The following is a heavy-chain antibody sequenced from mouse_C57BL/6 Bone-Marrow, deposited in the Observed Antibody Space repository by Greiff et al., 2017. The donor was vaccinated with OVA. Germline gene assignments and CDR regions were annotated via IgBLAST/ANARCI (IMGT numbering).Heavy chain of an antibody. Sequence: QVQLQQSGPELVKPGASVKLSCKASGYTFTSYDINWVKQRPGQGLEWIGWIYPRDGSTKYNEKFKGKATLTVDTSSSTAYMELHSLTSDDSAVYFCARLSITTVVAGFDYWGQGTTLTVSS. V-gene: IGHV1-85*01. CDR2: IYPRDGST. J-gene: IGHJ2*01. CDR3: ARLSITTVVAGFDY. D-gene: IGHD1-1*01. CDR1: GYTFTSYD.